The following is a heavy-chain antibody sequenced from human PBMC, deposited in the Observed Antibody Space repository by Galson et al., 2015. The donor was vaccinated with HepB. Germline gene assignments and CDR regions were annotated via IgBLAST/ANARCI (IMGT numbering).Heavy chain of an antibody. V-gene: IGHV3-23*01. CDR1: GVTFSHYG. CDR3: AKDVYDQYYFDY. J-gene: IGHJ4*02. Sequence: SLRLSCAVSGVTFSHYGMSWVRQAPGKGLEWVSGISGSGGFTYIADSVKGRFIISRDNSKSMLYLQMNSLRAEDTAVYYCAKDVYDQYYFDYWCQGTLVSVSS. D-gene: IGHD3-3*01. CDR2: ISGSGGFT.